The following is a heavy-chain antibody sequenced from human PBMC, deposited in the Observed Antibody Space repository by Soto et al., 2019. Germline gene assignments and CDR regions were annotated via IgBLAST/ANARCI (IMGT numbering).Heavy chain of an antibody. CDR1: GGTFSSYA. Sequence: ASVKVSCKASGGTFSSYAISWVRQAPGQGLEWMGGIIPIFGTANYAQKFQGRVTITADESTSTAYMELSSLRSEDTAVYYCAAVVPAAISPLGGWFDPWGQGTLVTVSS. J-gene: IGHJ5*02. V-gene: IGHV1-69*13. D-gene: IGHD2-2*01. CDR2: IIPIFGTA. CDR3: AAVVPAAISPLGGWFDP.